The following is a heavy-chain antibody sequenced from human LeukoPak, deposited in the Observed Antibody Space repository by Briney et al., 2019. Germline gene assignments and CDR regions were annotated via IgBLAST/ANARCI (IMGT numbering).Heavy chain of an antibody. V-gene: IGHV4-59*12. D-gene: IGHD3-22*01. J-gene: IGHJ3*02. Sequence: SETLSLTCSISSGSISNYYWSWVRQPPGKGLEWIGYISYSGTTNSNPSVKSRVTISVDTSKNQFSLKLSSVTAADTAVYYCAKGGIVVVPRGAFDIWGQGTMVTVSS. CDR2: ISYSGTT. CDR1: SGSISNYY. CDR3: AKGGIVVVPRGAFDI.